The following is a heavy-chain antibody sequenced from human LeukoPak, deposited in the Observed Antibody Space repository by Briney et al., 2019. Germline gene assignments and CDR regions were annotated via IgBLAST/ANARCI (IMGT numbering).Heavy chain of an antibody. Sequence: GGSLRLSCAASGFIFSSFGMHWVRQAPGKGLEWITLIPYDGSNKYYADSVKGRFTISRDNSKNTLYLQMNSLRAEDTAVYYCARYYGSGRGYYGLDVWGQGTTVTVFS. CDR1: GFIFSSFG. D-gene: IGHD3-10*01. V-gene: IGHV3-30*03. J-gene: IGHJ6*02. CDR2: IPYDGSNK. CDR3: ARYYGSGRGYYGLDV.